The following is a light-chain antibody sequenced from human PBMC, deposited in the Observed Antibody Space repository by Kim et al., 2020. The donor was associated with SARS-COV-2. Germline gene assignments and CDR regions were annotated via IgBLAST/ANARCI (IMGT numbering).Light chain of an antibody. J-gene: IGKJ4*01. Sequence: EIVLTQSPGTLSLSPGERATLSCRASQSVRSSLAWYQQRPGQAPRLLIYDASNRATGSPARFSGSGSGTDFTLTISSLEPEDFAVYYCQQRSDWPQFTFGGGTKVDIK. V-gene: IGKV3-11*01. CDR3: QQRSDWPQFT. CDR2: DAS. CDR1: QSVRSS.